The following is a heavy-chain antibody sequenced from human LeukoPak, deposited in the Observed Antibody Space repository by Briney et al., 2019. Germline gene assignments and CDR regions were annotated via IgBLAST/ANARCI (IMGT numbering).Heavy chain of an antibody. CDR2: IKQDGSEE. CDR1: GFTFSDYW. V-gene: IGHV3-7*01. J-gene: IGHJ4*02. CDR3: ARNKRGDY. D-gene: IGHD1/OR15-1a*01. Sequence: PGGSLRLSCAASGFTFSDYWMSWVRQAPGKGLEWVANIKQDGSEENYVGSVRGRFTISRDNAKNSLYLQMNSPRAEDTAVYYCARNKRGDYWGQGTLVTVSS.